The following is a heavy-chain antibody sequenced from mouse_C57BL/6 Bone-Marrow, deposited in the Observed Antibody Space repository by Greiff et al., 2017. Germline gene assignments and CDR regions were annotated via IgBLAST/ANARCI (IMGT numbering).Heavy chain of an antibody. CDR2: IDPSDSYT. V-gene: IGHV1-59*01. Sequence: VQLQQPGAELVRPGTSVKLSCKASGYTFTSYWMHWVKQRPGQGLEWIGVIDPSDSYTNYNQKFKGKATLTVDTSSSTAYMQLSSLTSEDSAVYYCARHYYGSSLGYWGQGTTLTVSS. D-gene: IGHD1-1*01. CDR1: GYTFTSYW. CDR3: ARHYYGSSLGY. J-gene: IGHJ2*01.